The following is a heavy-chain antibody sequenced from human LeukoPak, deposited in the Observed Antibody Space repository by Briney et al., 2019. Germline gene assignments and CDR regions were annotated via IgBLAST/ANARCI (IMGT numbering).Heavy chain of an antibody. Sequence: PGGSLRLSCAASGFTFSSSAMSWVRLAPGKGLEWVSGISGSDGSTYYADSVKGRFTISRDNAKNSLYLQMNSLRAEDTAVYYCARWGVPIYYYYMDVWGKGTTVTVSS. CDR2: ISGSDGST. CDR3: ARWGVPIYYYYMDV. V-gene: IGHV3-23*01. D-gene: IGHD3-16*01. J-gene: IGHJ6*03. CDR1: GFTFSSSA.